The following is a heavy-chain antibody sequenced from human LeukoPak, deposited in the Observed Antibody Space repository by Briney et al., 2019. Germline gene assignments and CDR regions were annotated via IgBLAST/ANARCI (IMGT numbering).Heavy chain of an antibody. CDR2: IYYSGST. J-gene: IGHJ4*02. CDR1: GGSISSYY. Sequence: SETLSLTCNVSGGSISSYYWSWIRQPPGKGLEWIGYIYYSGSTNYNPSLKSRVTISVDTSKNQFSLKLSSVTAADTAVYHCARAPYYYGSGSYFDYWGQGTLVTVSS. D-gene: IGHD3-10*01. CDR3: ARAPYYYGSGSYFDY. V-gene: IGHV4-59*01.